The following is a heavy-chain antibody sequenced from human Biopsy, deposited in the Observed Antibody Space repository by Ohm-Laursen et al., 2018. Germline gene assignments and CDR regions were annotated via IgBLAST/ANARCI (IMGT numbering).Heavy chain of an antibody. D-gene: IGHD3-22*01. Sequence: FSVKVSCKTFGGTLSKYAMSWVRQAPGQGLEWLGVIIAPSGTTNNAQRFQGRLSITADRSTTTAYMELSSLTSEDTAVYYCARTGTYYHDSSLYYFYGLDLWGQGSTVTVFS. CDR1: GGTLSKYA. J-gene: IGHJ6*02. CDR2: IIAPSGTT. V-gene: IGHV1-69*06. CDR3: ARTGTYYHDSSLYYFYGLDL.